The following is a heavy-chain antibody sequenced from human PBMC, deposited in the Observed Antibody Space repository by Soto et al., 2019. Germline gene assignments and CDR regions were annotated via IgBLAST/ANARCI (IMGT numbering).Heavy chain of an antibody. Sequence: QVQLVQSGAEVKKPGSSVKVSCKASGGTFSRYSITWVRQAPGHGLEWIGRIIPIFGIASYAQKFQGRVTITADESTGXAXMXXSSLRSDDTAVYYCAREDRDRETGLVPAAIDGMDDWGRGATVTVSS. CDR3: AREDRDRETGLVPAAIDGMDD. CDR2: IIPIFGIA. CDR1: GGTFSRYS. J-gene: IGHJ6*02. V-gene: IGHV1-69*08. D-gene: IGHD2-2*01.